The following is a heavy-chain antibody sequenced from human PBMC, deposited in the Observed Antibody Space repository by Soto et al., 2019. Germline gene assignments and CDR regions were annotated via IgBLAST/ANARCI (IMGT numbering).Heavy chain of an antibody. Sequence: EVQLVESGGGLVQPGGSLRLSCAASGFGFNGYDMHWVRQAPGKNLEWVAAISTAGDTYYLGSVKGRFTISREDGKNSLSFQMNSLRVGDTAVYYCSRGGDRVDGMDVWGQGTTVTVSS. CDR2: ISTAGDT. V-gene: IGHV3-13*01. CDR1: GFGFNGYD. D-gene: IGHD3-10*01. CDR3: SRGGDRVDGMDV. J-gene: IGHJ6*02.